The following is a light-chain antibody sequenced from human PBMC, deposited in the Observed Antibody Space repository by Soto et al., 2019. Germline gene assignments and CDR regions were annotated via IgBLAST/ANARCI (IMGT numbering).Light chain of an antibody. J-gene: IGKJ1*01. CDR2: GAS. V-gene: IGKV3-20*01. CDR3: QQYGSSPKT. CDR1: QSVSSSY. Sequence: EIVFTQSPGTLSLSPGERPTLSCRASQSVSSSYLAWYQQKPGQAPRLLIYGASNRATGIPDRFSGSGSGTDFTLTISRLEPEDFAVYYCQQYGSSPKTFGQGTKVDIK.